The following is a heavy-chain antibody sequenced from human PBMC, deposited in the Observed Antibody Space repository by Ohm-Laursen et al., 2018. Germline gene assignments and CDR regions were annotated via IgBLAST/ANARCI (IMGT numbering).Heavy chain of an antibody. CDR1: GYTFTGYY. V-gene: IGHV1-2*02. D-gene: IGHD2-15*01. CDR3: ARSWVKGGLLPVVGWFDP. J-gene: IGHJ5*02. CDR2: INANSGGT. Sequence: SVKVSCKASGYTFTGYYMHWVRQAPGQGLEWMGWINANSGGTNYAQKFQGRVTMTRDTSITTAYMELSRLRSDDTAVYYCARSWVKGGLLPVVGWFDPWGQGTLVTVSS.